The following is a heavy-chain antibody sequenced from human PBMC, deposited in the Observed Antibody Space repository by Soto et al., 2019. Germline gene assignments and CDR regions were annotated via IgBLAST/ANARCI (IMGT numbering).Heavy chain of an antibody. CDR3: ARDLSPADGNLFYDVFDI. CDR2: IRKDASVI. D-gene: IGHD2-2*01. CDR1: GFTFSTYW. V-gene: IGHV3-7*01. J-gene: IGHJ3*02. Sequence: EVQLVESGGDLVQPGGSLRLSCAASGFTFSTYWMTWVRQAPGRGLEWVANIRKDASVIHYADSVEGRFTISRDNAKKSLYLPMSCLRAEDTAVYFCARDLSPADGNLFYDVFDIWGQGTVVTVSS.